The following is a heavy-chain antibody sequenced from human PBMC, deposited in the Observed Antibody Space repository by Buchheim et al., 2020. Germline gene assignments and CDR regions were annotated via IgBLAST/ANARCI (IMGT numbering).Heavy chain of an antibody. CDR3: ARGDHIAAAQTYGMDV. Sequence: QVQLQQWGARLLKPSETLSLTCAVYGGSFSGFYWNWIRQPPGKGLEWIGEINHSGSTNYSPSLKSRVTLSIDTSKNQFSLTLSSVTAADTAVYYCARGDHIAAAQTYGMDVWGQGTT. V-gene: IGHV4-34*01. D-gene: IGHD6-13*01. CDR1: GGSFSGFY. J-gene: IGHJ6*02. CDR2: INHSGST.